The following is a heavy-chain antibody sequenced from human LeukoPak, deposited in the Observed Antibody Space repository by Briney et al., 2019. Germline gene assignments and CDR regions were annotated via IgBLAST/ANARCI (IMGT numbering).Heavy chain of an antibody. CDR2: IDSKSSHI. V-gene: IGHV3-48*02. J-gene: IGHJ4*02. CDR3: ARESYWGSGLKGFDY. D-gene: IGHD7-27*01. CDR1: GFTFTDYS. Sequence: PGGSLRLSCAVSGFTFTDYSMNWFRQAPGKGLEWVSYIDSKSSHIYYADSVKGRFTISRDNARNSIYLQMNSLRDEDTAVYYCARESYWGSGLKGFDYWGQGTLVTVSS.